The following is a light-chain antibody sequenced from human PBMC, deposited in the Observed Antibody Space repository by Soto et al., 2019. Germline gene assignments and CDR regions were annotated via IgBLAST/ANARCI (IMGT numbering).Light chain of an antibody. J-gene: IGKJ2*01. Sequence: DVVMTQSPLSLPVTLGQPASISCRSSQGLLHSDGATFLAWFQQRPGQSPRRLIYQVSNRDSGVPERFSGSGSGTDFTLKISRVEAEDVGVYYCMQGTPRPYTFGQGTKLEI. CDR1: QGLLHSDGATF. V-gene: IGKV2-30*02. CDR3: MQGTPRPYT. CDR2: QVS.